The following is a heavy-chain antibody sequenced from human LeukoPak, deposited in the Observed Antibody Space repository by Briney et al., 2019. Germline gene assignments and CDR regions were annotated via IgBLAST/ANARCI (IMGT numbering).Heavy chain of an antibody. CDR3: ARDGDGDYVSDY. Sequence: GGSLRLSCAASGFTFSSYSMNWVRQAPGKGLEWVSSISSSSSYIYYADSVKGRFTISRGNAKNSLYLQMNSLRAEDTAVYYCARDGDGDYVSDYWGQGTLVTVSS. CDR1: GFTFSSYS. J-gene: IGHJ4*02. CDR2: ISSSSSYI. V-gene: IGHV3-21*01. D-gene: IGHD4-17*01.